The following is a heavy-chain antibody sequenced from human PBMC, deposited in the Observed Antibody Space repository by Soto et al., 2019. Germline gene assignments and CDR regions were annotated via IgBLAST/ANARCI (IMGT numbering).Heavy chain of an antibody. J-gene: IGHJ6*02. D-gene: IGHD1-1*01. Sequence: PGGSLRLSCAASGFTFSNYGMHWVRQTPGKGLEWVALILYDGSNKYYADSVEGRFTISRDNSKNTLYLQVSSLRAEDTAVYYCAKSRDAYNFYFYYGMDVWGQGTSVTVSS. CDR3: AKSRDAYNFYFYYGMDV. V-gene: IGHV3-30*18. CDR2: ILYDGSNK. CDR1: GFTFSNYG.